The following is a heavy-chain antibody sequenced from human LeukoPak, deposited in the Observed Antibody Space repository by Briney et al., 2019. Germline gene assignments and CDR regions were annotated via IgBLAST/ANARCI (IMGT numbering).Heavy chain of an antibody. CDR2: IYASGST. CDR1: GDSMSDSY. J-gene: IGHJ6*03. V-gene: IGHV4-4*07. CDR3: ASDIRSHNGPGGYYYYYMDV. D-gene: IGHD2-8*01. Sequence: PSETLSLTCTVSGDSMSDSYWSWIRQPAGKGLEWIGRIYASGSTHYNPSLKSRVTLSVDTSSNQFSLTLSSVTAADTAVYHCASDIRSHNGPGGYYYYYMDVWGKGTTVTVSS.